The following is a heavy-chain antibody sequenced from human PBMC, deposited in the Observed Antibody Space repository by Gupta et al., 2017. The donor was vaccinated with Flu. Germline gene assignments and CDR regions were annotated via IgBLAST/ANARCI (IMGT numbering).Heavy chain of an antibody. J-gene: IGHJ4*02. Sequence: QVQLVQSGAEVKKPGSSLKVSCKASGGTFSSYAINGVRQAPGQGLEGMGGIIPIFGTANYAQKFQGRVTITADESTSTAYMELSSLRSEDTAVYYCARGGTVAMIVVSYFDYWGQGTLVTVSS. CDR1: GGTFSSYA. CDR3: ARGGTVAMIVVSYFDY. V-gene: IGHV1-69*01. CDR2: IIPIFGTA. D-gene: IGHD3-22*01.